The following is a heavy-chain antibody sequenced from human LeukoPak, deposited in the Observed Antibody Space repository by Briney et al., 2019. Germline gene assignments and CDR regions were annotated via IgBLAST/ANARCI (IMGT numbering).Heavy chain of an antibody. CDR1: GFTFSSYS. J-gene: IGHJ4*02. CDR3: FKQKTAYDILTGYYFASTGVSEFDY. V-gene: IGHV3-21*01. Sequence: GGSLSLSCAASGFTFSSYSMNWVRHSPGKGLEWVSSISSSSNYIYYADSVKGRFTISRDNAKNSLYLQMNSLRAEDTAVYYFFKQKTAYDILTGYYFASTGVSEFDYWGQGTLVTVSS. D-gene: IGHD3-9*01. CDR2: ISSSSNYI.